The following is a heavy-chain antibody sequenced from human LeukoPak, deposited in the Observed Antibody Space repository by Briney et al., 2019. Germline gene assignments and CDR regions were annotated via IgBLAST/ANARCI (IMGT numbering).Heavy chain of an antibody. V-gene: IGHV3-48*01. CDR3: ARQSYSSSWYWEDYYYYGMDV. D-gene: IGHD6-13*01. Sequence: GGSLRLSCAASGFTFSSYSMNWVRRAPGKGLEWVSYISSSSSTIYYADSVKGRFTISRDNAKNSLYLQMNSLRAEDTAVYYCARQSYSSSWYWEDYYYYGMDVWGQGTTVTVSS. CDR1: GFTFSSYS. J-gene: IGHJ6*02. CDR2: ISSSSSTI.